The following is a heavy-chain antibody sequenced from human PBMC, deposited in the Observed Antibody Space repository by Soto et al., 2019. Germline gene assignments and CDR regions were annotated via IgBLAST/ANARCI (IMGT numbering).Heavy chain of an antibody. Sequence: SETLSLTCTVSGGSISSSSYYWGWIRQPPGKGLEWIGSIYYSGSTYYNPSLKSRVTISVDTSKNQFSLKLSSVTAADTAVYYCARGDYDFWSGKGVNWFDPWDQGTLVTVSS. D-gene: IGHD3-3*01. J-gene: IGHJ5*02. CDR1: GGSISSSSYY. V-gene: IGHV4-39*01. CDR3: ARGDYDFWSGKGVNWFDP. CDR2: IYYSGST.